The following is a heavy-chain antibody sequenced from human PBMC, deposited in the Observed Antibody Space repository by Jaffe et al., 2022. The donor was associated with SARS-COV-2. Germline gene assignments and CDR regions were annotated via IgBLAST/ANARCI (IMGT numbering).Heavy chain of an antibody. CDR1: GFTFSSYG. CDR2: IWYDGSNK. D-gene: IGHD6-13*01. V-gene: IGHV3-33*01. CDR3: AREAYSTRLPYYYYGMDV. J-gene: IGHJ6*02. Sequence: QVQLVESGGGVVQPGRSLRLSCAASGFTFSSYGMHWVRQAPGKGLEWVAVIWYDGSNKYYADSVKGRFTISRDNSKNTLYLQMNSLRAEDTAVYYCAREAYSTRLPYYYYGMDVWGQGTTVTVSS.